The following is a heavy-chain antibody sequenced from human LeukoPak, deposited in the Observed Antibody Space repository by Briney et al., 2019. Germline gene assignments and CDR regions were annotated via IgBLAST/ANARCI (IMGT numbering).Heavy chain of an antibody. J-gene: IGHJ4*02. D-gene: IGHD6-19*01. CDR3: AMEKDSSGWYPLYY. Sequence: PSQTLSLTCAVSGGSISSGGYSWSWIRQPPGKGLEWIGYIYHSGSTYYNPSLKSRVTISVDRSKNQFSLKLSSVTAADTAVYYCAMEKDSSGWYPLYYWGQGTLVTVSS. CDR1: GGSISSGGYS. CDR2: IYHSGST. V-gene: IGHV4-30-2*01.